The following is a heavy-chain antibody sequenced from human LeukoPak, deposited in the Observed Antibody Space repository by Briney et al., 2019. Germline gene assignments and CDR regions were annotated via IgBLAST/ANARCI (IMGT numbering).Heavy chain of an antibody. CDR3: AKANYGDYSRRETCFDY. D-gene: IGHD4-17*01. Sequence: GGSLRLSCAASGFTFSSYSMNWVRQAPGKGLEWVSSISSSSSYIYYADSVKGRFTISRDNAKNSLYLQMNSLRAEDTAVYYCAKANYGDYSRRETCFDYWGQGTLVTVSS. J-gene: IGHJ4*02. CDR1: GFTFSSYS. V-gene: IGHV3-21*04. CDR2: ISSSSSYI.